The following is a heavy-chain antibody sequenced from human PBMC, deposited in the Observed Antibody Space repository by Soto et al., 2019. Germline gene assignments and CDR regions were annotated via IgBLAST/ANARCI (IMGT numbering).Heavy chain of an antibody. V-gene: IGHV3-23*01. J-gene: IGHJ6*02. Sequence: EVQLLESGGGLVQPGGSLRLSCAASGFTFSSYAMSWVRQAPGKGLEWVSAISGSGGSTYYADSVKGRSTISRDNSKNTLYLQMNSLRAEDTAVYYCANERWFGEYPGPYYGMDVWGQGTTVTVSS. CDR2: ISGSGGST. CDR3: ANERWFGEYPGPYYGMDV. CDR1: GFTFSSYA. D-gene: IGHD3-10*01.